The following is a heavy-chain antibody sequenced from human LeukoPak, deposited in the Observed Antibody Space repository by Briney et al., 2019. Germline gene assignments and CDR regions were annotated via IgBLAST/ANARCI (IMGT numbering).Heavy chain of an antibody. D-gene: IGHD7-27*01. CDR3: ARGHPWGLAFDY. J-gene: IGHJ4*02. CDR1: GFTFSSYN. V-gene: IGHV3-21*01. CDR2: ISSSSSFI. Sequence: GESLRLSCAASGFTFSSYNMGWVRQAPGKGPEWVSSISSSSSFIHYADSLKGRFTISRDNAQNSLYLQMTSLRAEDTALYYCARGHPWGLAFDYWGQGTLVTVSS.